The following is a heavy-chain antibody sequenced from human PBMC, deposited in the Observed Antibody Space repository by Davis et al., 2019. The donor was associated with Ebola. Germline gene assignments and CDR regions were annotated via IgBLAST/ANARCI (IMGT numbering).Heavy chain of an antibody. V-gene: IGHV4-31*03. J-gene: IGHJ4*02. Sequence: MPSETLSLTCTVSGGSISSGGYYWSWIRQHPGKGLEWIGYIYYSGSTYYNPSLKSRVSISIDTSKKQFSLKLTSVTAADTAVYYCARGPTRYYFDNWGQGTLVTVSS. CDR2: IYYSGST. CDR3: ARGPTRYYFDN. CDR1: GGSISSGGYY.